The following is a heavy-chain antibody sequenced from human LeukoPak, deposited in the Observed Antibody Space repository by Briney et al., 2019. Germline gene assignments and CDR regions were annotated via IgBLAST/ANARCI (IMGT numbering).Heavy chain of an antibody. Sequence: PGGSLRLSCAASGFTFSDHYMTWIRQSPRKGLEWVSYISHSARGIYYADSVKGRLTISRDNAKSSLFLQMNSLRDEDTGIYYCVREGYTQFGMDVWGQGATVTV. CDR3: VREGYTQFGMDV. CDR1: GFTFSDHY. D-gene: IGHD5-18*01. J-gene: IGHJ6*02. CDR2: ISHSARGI. V-gene: IGHV3-11*01.